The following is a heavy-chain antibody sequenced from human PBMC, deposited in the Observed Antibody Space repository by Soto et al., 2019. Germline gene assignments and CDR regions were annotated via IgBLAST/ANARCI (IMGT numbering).Heavy chain of an antibody. Sequence: SGPTLVNPTETLTLTCTVSGFSLSNARMGVSWIRQPPGKALEWLAHIFSNDEKSYSTSLKSRLTISKDTSKSQVVLTMTNMDPVDTATYYCARIRASVASRTLDYWGQGTLVTVSS. CDR3: ARIRASVASRTLDY. CDR1: GFSLSNARMG. D-gene: IGHD2-15*01. CDR2: IFSNDEK. V-gene: IGHV2-26*01. J-gene: IGHJ4*02.